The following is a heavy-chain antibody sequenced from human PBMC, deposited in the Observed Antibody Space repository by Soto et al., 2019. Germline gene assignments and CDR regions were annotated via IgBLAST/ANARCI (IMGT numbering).Heavy chain of an antibody. CDR3: TTETQYYDFWSGYYTGYFDY. Sequence: GGSLRLSCAASGFTFSNAWMSWVRQAPGKGLEWVGRIKSKTDGGTTDYAAPVKGRFTISRDDSKNTLYLQMNSLKTEDTAVYYCTTETQYYDFWSGYYTGYFDYWGQGTLVTVSS. V-gene: IGHV3-15*01. J-gene: IGHJ4*02. CDR2: IKSKTDGGTT. CDR1: GFTFSNAW. D-gene: IGHD3-3*01.